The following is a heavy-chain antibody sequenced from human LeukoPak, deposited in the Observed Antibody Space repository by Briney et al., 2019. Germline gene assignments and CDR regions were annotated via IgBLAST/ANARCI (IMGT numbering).Heavy chain of an antibody. CDR3: ARDLGGSGDLLMFNWFDS. CDR2: ISADNGDT. J-gene: IGHJ5*01. D-gene: IGHD3-10*01. Sequence: GASVTVSCTASGYAFTHHGINWARQAPGQGLEWMGWISADNGDTKYAQKFQGRVTMTTDTSTSTAYMELRSLRSDDTAVFYCARDLGGSGDLLMFNWFDSWGQGTLVTVSS. V-gene: IGHV1-18*01. CDR1: GYAFTHHG.